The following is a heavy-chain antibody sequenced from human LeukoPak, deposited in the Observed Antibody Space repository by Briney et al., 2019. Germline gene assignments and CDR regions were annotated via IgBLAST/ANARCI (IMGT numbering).Heavy chain of an antibody. D-gene: IGHD2-8*01. CDR1: GFTFSGSA. V-gene: IGHV3-73*01. Sequence: PGGSLRLSCAASGFTFSGSAMHWVRQASGKGLEWVGRIRSKANSYATAYAASVKGRFTISRDDSKNTAYLQMNSLKTEDTAVYYCASPFCSNGVCYPRYRGQGTLVTVSS. CDR2: IRSKANSYAT. CDR3: ASPFCSNGVCYPRY. J-gene: IGHJ4*02.